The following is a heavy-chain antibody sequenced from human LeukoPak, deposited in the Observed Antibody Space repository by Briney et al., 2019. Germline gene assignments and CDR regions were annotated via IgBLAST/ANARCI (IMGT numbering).Heavy chain of an antibody. D-gene: IGHD5-12*01. J-gene: IGHJ4*02. CDR1: GITVRSNY. Sequence: GGSLRLSCSASGITVRSNYMGWVRQAPGKGLEWVANIKQAGSENSYVDSVKGRFTISRDNAKNSLSLQINSLRVENTAVYYCARARGDYYFDYWGQGTLVTVSS. CDR3: ARARGDYYFDY. CDR2: IKQAGSEN. V-gene: IGHV3-7*01.